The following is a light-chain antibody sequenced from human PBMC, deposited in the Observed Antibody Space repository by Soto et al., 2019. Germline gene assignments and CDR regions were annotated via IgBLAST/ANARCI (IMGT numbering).Light chain of an antibody. CDR2: GAS. V-gene: IGKV3-15*01. CDR1: QSVSSN. J-gene: IGKJ1*01. Sequence: EIVMTQSPATLSVSPGERATLSCRASQSVSSNLAWYQQKPGQAPRLLIYGASTRATGIPARFSGSGSGTEFTLTISSLQSEDCAVYYCQLYNNWPPWTFGQGTKVEIK. CDR3: QLYNNWPPWT.